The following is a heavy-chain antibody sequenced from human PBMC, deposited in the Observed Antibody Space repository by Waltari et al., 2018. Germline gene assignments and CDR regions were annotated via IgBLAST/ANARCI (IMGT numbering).Heavy chain of an antibody. CDR3: ARDGLGSSHDY. Sequence: EVQLVESGGGLLQPGGSLRLSCAASGFSISGYWMHCVRQAPGRGLVWLSLMNSDVRSTNDADSVRGRFTIARDNAKNMVDLQMNSLRADDTAVYFCARDGLGSSHDYWGQGTLVTVSS. J-gene: IGHJ4*02. V-gene: IGHV3-74*01. CDR1: GFSISGYW. CDR2: MNSDVRST. D-gene: IGHD6-6*01.